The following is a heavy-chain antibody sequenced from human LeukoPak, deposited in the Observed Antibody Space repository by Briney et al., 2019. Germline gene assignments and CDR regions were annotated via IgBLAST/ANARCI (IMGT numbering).Heavy chain of an antibody. V-gene: IGHV3-23*01. D-gene: IGHD3-10*01. Sequence: GGSLRLSCAASGFTFSSYGMSWVRQAPGEGLEWVSAIGGRDGSTYYADSVKGRFTISRDNSKNTLYVQMNSLRAEDTAVYYCAKGHYYGSGSLDYWGQGTLVTVSS. CDR3: AKGHYYGSGSLDY. J-gene: IGHJ4*02. CDR1: GFTFSSYG. CDR2: IGGRDGST.